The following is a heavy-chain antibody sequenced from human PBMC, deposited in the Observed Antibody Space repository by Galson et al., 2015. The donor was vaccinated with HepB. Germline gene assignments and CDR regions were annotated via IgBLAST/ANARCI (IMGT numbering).Heavy chain of an antibody. CDR3: ARGKMVE. Sequence: CAISGDSVSSNSAAWNWIRQSPSRGLEWLGRTYYRSKWYYHYAVSVKSRINIIPDTSKNQFSLQLNSVTPDDTAVYYCARGKMVEWGQGTLVTVSS. CDR2: TYYRSKWYY. J-gene: IGHJ4*02. CDR1: GDSVSSNSAA. D-gene: IGHD3-10*01. V-gene: IGHV6-1*01.